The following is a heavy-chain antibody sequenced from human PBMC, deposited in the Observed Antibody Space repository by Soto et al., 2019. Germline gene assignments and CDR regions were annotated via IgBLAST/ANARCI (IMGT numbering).Heavy chain of an antibody. CDR2: IDPGGSQT. Sequence: GESLKISCETSGYIFTNYWINWVRQMPGKGLEWMGRIDPGGSQTTYSPSFQGHVTISADKSLTTAYLHWASLKASDTAINYCARLWATGEGDFLGRGTLGAASS. CDR1: GYIFTNYW. V-gene: IGHV5-10-1*01. D-gene: IGHD3-16*01. J-gene: IGHJ4*02. CDR3: ARLWATGEGDF.